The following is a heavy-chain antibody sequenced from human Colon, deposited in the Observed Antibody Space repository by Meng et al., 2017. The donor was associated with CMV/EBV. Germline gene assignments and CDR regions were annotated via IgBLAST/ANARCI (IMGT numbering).Heavy chain of an antibody. V-gene: IGHV3-48*01. CDR3: VREGYYGA. Sequence: GESLKISCGASGFTLGAYGMSWVRQVPGKGLEWVSHITSGGNTIYYADSVRGRFTISRDNSKSTLYLHMNSLRVEDTAVYYCVREGYYGAWGQGTLVTVSS. J-gene: IGHJ5*02. D-gene: IGHD3-10*01. CDR1: GFTLGAYG. CDR2: ITSGGNTI.